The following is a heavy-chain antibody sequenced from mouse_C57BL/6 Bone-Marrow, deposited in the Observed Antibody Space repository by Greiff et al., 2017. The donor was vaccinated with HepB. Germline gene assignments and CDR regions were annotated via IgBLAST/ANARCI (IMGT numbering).Heavy chain of an antibody. CDR1: GYTFTDYE. V-gene: IGHV1-15*01. J-gene: IGHJ2*01. Sequence: SGAELVRPGASVTLSCKASGYTFTDYEMHWVKQTPVHGLEWIGAIDPETGGTAYNQKFKGKAILTADKSSSTAYMELRSLTSEDSAVYYCTRGEGGKGYYFDYWGQGTTLTVSS. CDR2: IDPETGGT. CDR3: TRGEGGKGYYFDY. D-gene: IGHD3-3*01.